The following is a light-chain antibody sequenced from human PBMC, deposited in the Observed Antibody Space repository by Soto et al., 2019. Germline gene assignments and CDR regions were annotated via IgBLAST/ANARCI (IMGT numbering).Light chain of an antibody. V-gene: IGKV3-11*01. CDR3: QQCNNWPQWT. J-gene: IGKJ1*01. CDR1: QSVGTF. CDR2: DAS. Sequence: EIVLTQSPATLSLSPGERATLSCRASQSVGTFFAWYQQKPGQAPRLLIYDASDRATGIPARFSGSGSGTDFTLTISSLESEDFAVYYCQQCNNWPQWTFGQGTKVEIK.